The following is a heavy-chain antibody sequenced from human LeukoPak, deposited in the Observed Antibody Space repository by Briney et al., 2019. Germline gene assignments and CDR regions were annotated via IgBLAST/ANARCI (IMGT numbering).Heavy chain of an antibody. J-gene: IGHJ4*02. D-gene: IGHD3-16*01. CDR2: IYPGDSDT. CDR3: ASLRHDTSWGFDY. CDR1: GYSFTSYW. Sequence: GESLKISCKGSGYSFTSYWIGWVRQMPGKGLEWMGIIYPGDSDTRYSPSFQGQVTISAVKSISTAYLQWSSLKASDTAMYYCASLRHDTSWGFDYWGQGTLVTVSS. V-gene: IGHV5-51*01.